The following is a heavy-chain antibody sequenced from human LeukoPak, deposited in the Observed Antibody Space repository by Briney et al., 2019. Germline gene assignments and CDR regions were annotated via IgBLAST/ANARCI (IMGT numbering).Heavy chain of an antibody. J-gene: IGHJ5*02. Sequence: PSETLSLTCSVSGGSISSYYWSWIRQPPGKGLEWIGYIYYSGSTNYNPSLKSRVTISVDTSKNQFSLKLSSVTAADTAVYYCARADIVVVPAAIDWFDPRGKGTLVTVSS. CDR3: ARADIVVVPAAIDWFDP. D-gene: IGHD2-2*02. CDR1: GGSISSYY. CDR2: IYYSGST. V-gene: IGHV4-59*01.